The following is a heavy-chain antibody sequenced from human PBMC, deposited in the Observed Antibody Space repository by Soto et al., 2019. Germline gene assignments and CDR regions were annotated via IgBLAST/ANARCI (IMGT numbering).Heavy chain of an antibody. CDR2: IKQDGSEK. CDR1: GFSFSSFW. V-gene: IGHV3-7*03. CDR3: VRGYSDYTDYFDY. D-gene: IGHD5-12*01. J-gene: IGHJ4*02. Sequence: EVQLVESGGGLVQPGGSLRLSCAASGFSFSSFWMIWVRQAPGKGLEWVAIIKQDGSEKHYVDSVKGRFTVSRDNAEKSLYLQMDSLRPDDTALYYCVRGYSDYTDYFDYWGQGVLVTVSS.